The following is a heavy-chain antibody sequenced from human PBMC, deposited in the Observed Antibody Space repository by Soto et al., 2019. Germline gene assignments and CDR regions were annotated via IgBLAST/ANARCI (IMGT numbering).Heavy chain of an antibody. Sequence: VKVSCKASGGTFSSYGVSWVRQAPGQGLEWMGRIIPVFGIEHYAQKSQGRVTVTADESTSTAYMELSGLTSEDTAVYYCARGLSYYDSSGYSDAFDIWGQGTLVTVS. V-gene: IGHV1-69*13. D-gene: IGHD3-22*01. CDR2: IIPVFGIE. CDR1: GGTFSSYG. CDR3: ARGLSYYDSSGYSDAFDI. J-gene: IGHJ3*02.